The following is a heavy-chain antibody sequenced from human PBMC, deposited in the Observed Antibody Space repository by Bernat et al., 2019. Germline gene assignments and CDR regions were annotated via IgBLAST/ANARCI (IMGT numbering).Heavy chain of an antibody. D-gene: IGHD2-21*02. V-gene: IGHV3-74*01. CDR3: ARVAVTDDY. J-gene: IGHJ4*02. Sequence: EVQLVESGGGLIQPGGSLRLSCAASGFTFSRYWMHWVRQAPGEGLVWVSRVNSDGSTAAYAETVKGRFTISRDNTKNTLYLQMNSLGDEDTGIYFCARVAVTDDYWGQGILVTVSS. CDR1: GFTFSRYW. CDR2: VNSDGSTA.